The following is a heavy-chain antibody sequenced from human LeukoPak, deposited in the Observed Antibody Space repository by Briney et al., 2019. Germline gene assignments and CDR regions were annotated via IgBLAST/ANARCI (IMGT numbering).Heavy chain of an antibody. CDR1: GYSFTSYW. CDR3: ARLTTAIGGAFDI. CDR2: IYSGDSDT. Sequence: GASLKISCKGAGYSFTSYWIGCVRQMPGKGLEWMGVIYSGDSDTRYSPSFQGQVTISADKSISTAYLQWSSLKASDTAMYYCARLTTAIGGAFDIWGQGTMVTVSS. V-gene: IGHV5-51*01. J-gene: IGHJ3*02. D-gene: IGHD4-11*01.